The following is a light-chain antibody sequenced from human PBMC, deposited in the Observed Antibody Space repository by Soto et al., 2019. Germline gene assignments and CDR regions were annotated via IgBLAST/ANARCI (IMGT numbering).Light chain of an antibody. CDR3: QQYSVWPPVLT. CDR1: QSVSGY. J-gene: IGKJ4*01. Sequence: EIVLTQSPATLSLSPGETATLSCRASQSVSGYMGWYQQTPGQAPRLLIYADSNRATGIPARFSGSGSGTEFTLSISSLQSEDFAVYYCQQYSVWPPVLTFGGGTKGDIK. CDR2: ADS. V-gene: IGKV3D-15*01.